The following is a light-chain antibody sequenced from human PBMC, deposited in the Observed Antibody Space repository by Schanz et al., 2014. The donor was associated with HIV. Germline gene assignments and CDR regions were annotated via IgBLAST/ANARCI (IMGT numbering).Light chain of an antibody. CDR1: QSVSSY. V-gene: IGKV3-20*01. Sequence: EFVLTQSPATLSLSPGERATLSCRASQSVSSYLAWYQQKPGQAPRLLIYGASSRATGIPDRFSGSGSGTDFTLTISRLEPEDFAVYYCQQYGSSLPYTFGQGTKVDIK. J-gene: IGKJ2*01. CDR2: GAS. CDR3: QQYGSSLPYT.